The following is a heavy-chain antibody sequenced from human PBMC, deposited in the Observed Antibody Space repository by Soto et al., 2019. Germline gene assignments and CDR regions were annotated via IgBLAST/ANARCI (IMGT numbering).Heavy chain of an antibody. CDR3: AKNGQPPYYYYGMDV. D-gene: IGHD2-8*01. V-gene: IGHV1-18*01. J-gene: IGHJ6*02. Sequence: ASVKVSCKASGYTFSRYGISWVRQAPGQGLGWMGWISGYNGDTKYAQKVQGRVTMTIDTSTYTAYMELRSLTSDDTAIYYCAKNGQPPYYYYGMDVWGQGTTVTVSS. CDR2: ISGYNGDT. CDR1: GYTFSRYG.